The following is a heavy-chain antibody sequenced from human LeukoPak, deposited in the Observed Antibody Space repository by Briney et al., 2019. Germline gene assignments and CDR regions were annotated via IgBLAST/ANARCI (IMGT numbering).Heavy chain of an antibody. D-gene: IGHD6-19*01. V-gene: IGHV3-21*01. CDR2: ISSDSSYI. CDR3: ARTWNSGGWYVTFDY. J-gene: IGHJ4*02. CDR1: GFTFSTYS. Sequence: PGGSLRLSCAASGFTFSTYSMNWVRQAPGKGLEWVSSISSDSSYIYYADSVKGRFTVSRDNAENSVYLQLNSLGAEDTAVYYCARTWNSGGWYVTFDYWGQGTLVTVSS.